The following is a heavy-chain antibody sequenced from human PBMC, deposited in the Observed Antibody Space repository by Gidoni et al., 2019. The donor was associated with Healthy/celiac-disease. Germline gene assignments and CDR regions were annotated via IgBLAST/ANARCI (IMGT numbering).Heavy chain of an antibody. CDR3: ARPPLRYSGYPYYFDY. D-gene: IGHD5-12*01. Sequence: EVQLVQSGAAVKQPGESLQISCQGSGSSFTSYWIGWVRQMPGKGREWMGIIYPGDSYTRYSPSFQGQVTISADKSISTAYLQWSSLKASDTAMYYCARPPLRYSGYPYYFDYWGQGTLVTVSA. CDR2: IYPGDSYT. V-gene: IGHV5-51*03. J-gene: IGHJ4*02. CDR1: GSSFTSYW.